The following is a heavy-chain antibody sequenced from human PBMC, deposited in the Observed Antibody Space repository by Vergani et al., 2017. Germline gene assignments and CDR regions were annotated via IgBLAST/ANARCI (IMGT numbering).Heavy chain of an antibody. Sequence: QVQLVQSGAEVKKPGASVKVSCKASGYTFTSYGISWARQAPGQGLEWMGWISAYTGNTNYAQKLHGRVTRTTDTSTSTAYMELRRLRSDDTAVYYWARIGRANGSSGYYLDYWGQGTLVTLSS. V-gene: IGHV1-18*04. CDR2: ISAYTGNT. D-gene: IGHD3-22*01. CDR3: ARIGRANGSSGYYLDY. J-gene: IGHJ4*02. CDR1: GYTFTSYG.